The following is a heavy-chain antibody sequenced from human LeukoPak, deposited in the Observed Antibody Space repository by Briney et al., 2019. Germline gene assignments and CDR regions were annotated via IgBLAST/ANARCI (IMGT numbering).Heavy chain of an antibody. Sequence: GESLRLSCTASGFTFGDYAMTWVRQAPGKGLEWVGFIRSKAYGGTTEYAASVKGRFTISRDDSKSIANLQMNSLKTEDTAVYYCSRMIYCSGGSCSSDYGGQGTLVTVSS. D-gene: IGHD2-15*01. CDR1: GFTFGDYA. CDR2: IRSKAYGGTT. J-gene: IGHJ4*02. CDR3: SRMIYCSGGSCSSDY. V-gene: IGHV3-49*04.